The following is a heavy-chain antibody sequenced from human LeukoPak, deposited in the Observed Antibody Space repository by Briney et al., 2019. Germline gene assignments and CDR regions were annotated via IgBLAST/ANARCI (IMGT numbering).Heavy chain of an antibody. V-gene: IGHV4-38-2*02. J-gene: IGHJ3*02. CDR3: ARDRRWWELHDAFDI. CDR1: GYSISSGYY. Sequence: SETLSLTCTVSGYSISSGYYWGWIRQPPGKGLEWIGNIYHSGRTYDNPSLKSRVTMSVDTSKNQFSLKLSSVTAADTAVYYCARDRRWWELHDAFDIWGQGTMVTVSS. D-gene: IGHD1-26*01. CDR2: IYHSGRT.